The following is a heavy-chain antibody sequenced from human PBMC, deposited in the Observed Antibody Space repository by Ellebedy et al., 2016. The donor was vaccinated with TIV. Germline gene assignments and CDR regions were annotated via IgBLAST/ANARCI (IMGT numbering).Heavy chain of an antibody. Sequence: AASVKVSCKASGYTFTGYYMHWVRQAPGQGLEWMGWINPNSGGTNYAQKFQGWVTMTRDTSISTAYMELSRLRSDDTAVYYCARVESSGWYEAFDYWGQGTLVTVSS. CDR2: INPNSGGT. V-gene: IGHV1-2*04. CDR3: ARVESSGWYEAFDY. D-gene: IGHD6-19*01. CDR1: GYTFTGYY. J-gene: IGHJ4*02.